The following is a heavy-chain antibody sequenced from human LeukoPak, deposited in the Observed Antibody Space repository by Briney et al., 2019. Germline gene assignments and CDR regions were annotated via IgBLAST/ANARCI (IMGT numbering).Heavy chain of an antibody. CDR1: GYTFTGYY. V-gene: IGHV1-2*06. CDR3: ARALRITDYGDFRYYFDY. Sequence: ASVKVSCKASGYTFTGYYMHWVRQAPGQGLEWMGRINPNSGGTNYAQKFQGRVTMTRDTSISTAYMELSRLKSDDTAVYYCARALRITDYGDFRYYFDYWGQGTLVTVSS. CDR2: INPNSGGT. D-gene: IGHD4-17*01. J-gene: IGHJ4*02.